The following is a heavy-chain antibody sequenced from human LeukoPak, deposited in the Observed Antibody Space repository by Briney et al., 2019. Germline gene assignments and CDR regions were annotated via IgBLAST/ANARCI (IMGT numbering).Heavy chain of an antibody. D-gene: IGHD2-2*01. Sequence: SQTLSLTCTVSGGSISSGGYYWSWIRQPPGKGLEWIGYIYHSGSTYYNPSLKSRVTISVDRSKNQFSLKLSSVTAADTAVYYCARPLGYCSGSRCPQSWFDPWGQGTLVTVSS. CDR2: IYHSGST. CDR3: ARPLGYCSGSRCPQSWFDP. V-gene: IGHV4-30-2*01. J-gene: IGHJ5*02. CDR1: GGSISSGGYY.